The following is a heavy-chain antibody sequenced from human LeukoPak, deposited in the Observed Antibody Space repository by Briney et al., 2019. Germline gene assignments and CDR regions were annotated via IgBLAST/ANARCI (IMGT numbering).Heavy chain of an antibody. CDR3: ACLEVVVAATPIDY. D-gene: IGHD2-15*01. CDR2: IKSKTDGGTT. J-gene: IGHJ4*02. CDR1: GFTFSNAW. V-gene: IGHV3-15*01. Sequence: GGSLRLSCAASGFTFSNAWMSWVRQAPGKGLEWVGRIKSKTDGGTTDYAAPVKGRFTISRDDSKNTLYLQMNSLRAEDTAVYYCACLEVVVAATPIDYWGQGTLVTVSS.